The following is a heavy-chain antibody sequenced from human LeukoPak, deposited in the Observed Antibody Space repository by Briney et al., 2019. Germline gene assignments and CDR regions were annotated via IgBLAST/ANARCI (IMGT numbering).Heavy chain of an antibody. J-gene: IGHJ3*02. CDR2: ISSSGSTI. Sequence: GGTLRLYCAASGFTFSDYYMSWIRQAPGKGLEWVSYISSSGSTIYYADSVKGRFTISRDNAKNSLYLQMNSLRAEDTAVYYCARDFSAYYYDSSGYADAFDIWGQGTMVTVSS. V-gene: IGHV3-11*01. CDR3: ARDFSAYYYDSSGYADAFDI. CDR1: GFTFSDYY. D-gene: IGHD3-22*01.